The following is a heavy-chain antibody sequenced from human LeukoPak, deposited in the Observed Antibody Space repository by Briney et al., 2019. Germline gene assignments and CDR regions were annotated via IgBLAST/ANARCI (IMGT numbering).Heavy chain of an antibody. V-gene: IGHV1-18*01. CDR3: ARDRTSSPNWFDP. CDR1: GYTFTNYG. Sequence: GASVKVSCKASGYTFTNYGISWVRQAPGEGLEWMGWINAYNGNTNYAQKLQGRVTMTTDTSTSTAYMELRSLRSDDTAVYYCARDRTSSPNWFDPWGQGTLVTVSS. CDR2: INAYNGNT. J-gene: IGHJ5*02. D-gene: IGHD6-13*01.